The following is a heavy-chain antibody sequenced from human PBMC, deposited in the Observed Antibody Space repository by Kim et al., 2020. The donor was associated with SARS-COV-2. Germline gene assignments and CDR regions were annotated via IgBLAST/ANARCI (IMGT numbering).Heavy chain of an antibody. V-gene: IGHV3-23*01. J-gene: IGHJ6*02. D-gene: IGHD1-26*01. Sequence: ASVKGRLTVSRDNSKTTLYLQMNSLRAEDTALYFCAKDQSGDYYYYSGMDVWGPGTTVTVSS. CDR3: AKDQSGDYYYYSGMDV.